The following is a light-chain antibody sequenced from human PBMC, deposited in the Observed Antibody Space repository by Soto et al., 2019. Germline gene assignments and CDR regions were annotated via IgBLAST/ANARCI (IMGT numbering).Light chain of an antibody. CDR2: GAS. V-gene: IGKV3-20*01. CDR1: QSVSSSY. Sequence: EIVLTQSPGTLSLSPGERATLSCRASQSVSSSYLAWYQQKTGQAPGLLIYGASSRATGIPDRFSGSGSGTDFTLTISRLEPEDFAVYYCQQYGSSPQTFGQGTKVEIK. J-gene: IGKJ1*01. CDR3: QQYGSSPQT.